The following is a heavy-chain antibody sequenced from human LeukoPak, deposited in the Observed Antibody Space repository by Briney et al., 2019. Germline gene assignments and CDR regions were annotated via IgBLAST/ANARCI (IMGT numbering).Heavy chain of an antibody. V-gene: IGHV3-33*01. CDR1: GFTFSSYG. CDR2: IWYDGSNK. CDR3: ARDRACGGDCYLGY. Sequence: PGGSLRLSCAASGFTFSSYGMHWVRQAPGKGLEWVAVIWYDGSNKYYADSVKGRFTISRDNAKNTLYLQMNSLRAEDTAVYYCARDRACGGDCYLGYWGQGTLVTVSS. D-gene: IGHD2-21*02. J-gene: IGHJ4*02.